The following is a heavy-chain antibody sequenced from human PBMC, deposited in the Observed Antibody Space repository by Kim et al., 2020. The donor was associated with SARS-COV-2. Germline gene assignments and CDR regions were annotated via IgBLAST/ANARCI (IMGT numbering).Heavy chain of an antibody. D-gene: IGHD3-10*01. J-gene: IGHJ4*02. Sequence: NPSLWSRLTISVDTSKSQFSLKLTSVTAADTAVYYCGSEYYFGSGSYNYWGQGTLVTVSS. V-gene: IGHV4-34*01. CDR3: GSEYYFGSGSYNY.